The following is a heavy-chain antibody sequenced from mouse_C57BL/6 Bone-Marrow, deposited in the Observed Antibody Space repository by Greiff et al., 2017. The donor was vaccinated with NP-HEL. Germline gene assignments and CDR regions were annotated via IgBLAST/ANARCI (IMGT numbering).Heavy chain of an antibody. CDR1: GFTFSSYA. J-gene: IGHJ4*01. CDR2: ISDGGSYT. V-gene: IGHV5-4*01. Sequence: EVQGVESGGGLVKPGGSLKLSCAASGFTFSSYAMSWVRQTPEKRLEWVATISDGGSYTYYPDNVQGRFTISRDNAKNNLYLQMSHLKSEDTAMYYCARDITTGAMDYWGQGTSVTVSS. D-gene: IGHD1-1*01. CDR3: ARDITTGAMDY.